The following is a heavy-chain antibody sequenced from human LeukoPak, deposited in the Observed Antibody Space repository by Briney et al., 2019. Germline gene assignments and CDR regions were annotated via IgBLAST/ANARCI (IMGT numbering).Heavy chain of an antibody. D-gene: IGHD3-22*01. Sequence: PSETLSLTCTVSGGSISSYYWSWIRQPPGKGLEWIGYIYYSGSTNYNPSLKSRVTISVDTSKNQFSLKLSSVTAADTAVYYCARHGDYYDSSGYLGDYWGQGTLVTVSS. J-gene: IGHJ4*02. CDR3: ARHGDYYDSSGYLGDY. V-gene: IGHV4-59*08. CDR1: GGSISSYY. CDR2: IYYSGST.